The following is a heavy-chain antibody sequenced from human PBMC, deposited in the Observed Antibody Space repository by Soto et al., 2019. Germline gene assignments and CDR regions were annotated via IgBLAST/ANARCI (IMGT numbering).Heavy chain of an antibody. D-gene: IGHD6-13*01. CDR3: AKHLSMYRGSWPLYYYYGMTS. CDR2: ISGSGGST. J-gene: IGHJ6*02. CDR1: GFTFSSYA. V-gene: IGHV3-23*01. Sequence: EVQLLESGGGLVQPGGSLRLSCAASGFTFSSYAMSWVRQAPGKGLEWVSAISGSGGSTYYADSVKGRFTISRDNSKNTLYLKMNSLRAEETAVYYCAKHLSMYRGSWPLYYYYGMTSGAKGPRSPSP.